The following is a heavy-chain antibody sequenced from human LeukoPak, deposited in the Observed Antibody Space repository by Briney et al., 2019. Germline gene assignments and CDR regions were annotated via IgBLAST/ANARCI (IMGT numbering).Heavy chain of an antibody. CDR2: IRYDGSNK. Sequence: GGSLRLSCAASGFTFSSYGMHWVRQAPGKGLEWVAFIRYDGSNKYYADSVKGRFTVSRDNSKNTLYLQMNSLRAEDTAVYYCARTTDPTGGGAFDIWGQGTMVTVSS. CDR3: ARTTDPTGGGAFDI. V-gene: IGHV3-30*02. D-gene: IGHD4-17*01. J-gene: IGHJ3*02. CDR1: GFTFSSYG.